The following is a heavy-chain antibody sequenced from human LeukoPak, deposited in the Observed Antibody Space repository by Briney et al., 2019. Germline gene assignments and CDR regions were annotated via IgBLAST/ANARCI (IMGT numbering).Heavy chain of an antibody. CDR3: AREGPHYDSSGYYLLDY. CDR1: GFTVSSNY. D-gene: IGHD3-22*01. Sequence: GGSLRLSCAASGFTVSSNYMSWVRQAPGKGLEWVSVIYSGGSTYYADSVKGRFTISRDNSKNTLYLQMNSLRAEDTAVYYCAREGPHYDSSGYYLLDYWGQGTLVTVSS. V-gene: IGHV3-66*01. J-gene: IGHJ4*02. CDR2: IYSGGST.